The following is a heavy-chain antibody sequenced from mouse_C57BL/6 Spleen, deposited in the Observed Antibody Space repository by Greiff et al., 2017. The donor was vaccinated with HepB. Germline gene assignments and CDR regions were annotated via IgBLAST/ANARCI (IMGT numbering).Heavy chain of an antibody. CDR3: ARGGDGYYLDY. V-gene: IGHV1-82*01. CDR1: GYAFSSSW. CDR2: IYPGDGDT. Sequence: QVQLQQSGPELVKPGASVKISCKASGYAFSSSWMNWVKQRPGKGLEWIGRIYPGDGDTNYNGKFKGKATLTADKSSSTAYMQLSSLTSEDSAVYFCARGGDGYYLDYWGQGTTLTVSS. J-gene: IGHJ2*01. D-gene: IGHD2-3*01.